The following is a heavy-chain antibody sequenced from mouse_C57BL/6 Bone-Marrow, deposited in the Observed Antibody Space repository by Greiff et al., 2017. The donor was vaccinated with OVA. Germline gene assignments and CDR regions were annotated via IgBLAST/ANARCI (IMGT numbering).Heavy chain of an antibody. CDR1: GFTFSSYG. D-gene: IGHD1-1*01. CDR2: ISSGGSYT. V-gene: IGHV5-6*01. J-gene: IGHJ2*01. Sequence: EVHLVESGGDLVKPGGSLKLSCAASGFTFSSYGMSWVRQTPDKRLEWVATISSGGSYTYYPDSVKGRFTISRDNAKNTLYLQMSRLKSEDTAMYYCARHPVITTIVAVDYWGQGTTLTVSS. CDR3: ARHPVITTIVAVDY.